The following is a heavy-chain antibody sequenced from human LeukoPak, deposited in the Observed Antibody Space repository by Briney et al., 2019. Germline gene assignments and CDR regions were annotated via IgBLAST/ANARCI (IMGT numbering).Heavy chain of an antibody. CDR2: IKPDGSGN. V-gene: IGHV3-7*01. D-gene: IGHD6-13*01. CDR3: ARDMGASGLLDF. Sequence: GGSLRLSCAASGFTFSTYWMTWVRQVPGKRLEWVANIKPDGSGNNYVDSVKGRFTISRDNAKNSLFLQMNSLRVEDTAAYYCARDMGASGLLDFWGQGTLVTVSS. J-gene: IGHJ4*02. CDR1: GFTFSTYW.